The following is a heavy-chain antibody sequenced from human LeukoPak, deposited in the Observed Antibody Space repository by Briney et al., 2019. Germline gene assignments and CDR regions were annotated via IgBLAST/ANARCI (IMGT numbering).Heavy chain of an antibody. V-gene: IGHV1-3*01. Sequence: GASVKVSCKASGYTFTSYAMHWVRQAPGQRLEWMGWINAGNGNTKYSQEFQGRVTMTTDTSRSTAYMELRSLRSDDTAVYYCARDLHRVVVRGVPHYYYYMDVWGKGTTVTISS. J-gene: IGHJ6*03. CDR1: GYTFTSYA. CDR3: ARDLHRVVVRGVPHYYYYMDV. CDR2: INAGNGNT. D-gene: IGHD3-10*01.